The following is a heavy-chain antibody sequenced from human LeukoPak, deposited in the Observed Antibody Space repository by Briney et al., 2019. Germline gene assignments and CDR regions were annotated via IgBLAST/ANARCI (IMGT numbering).Heavy chain of an antibody. Sequence: QSGGSLRLSCAASGFTFSSYGMHWVRQAPGKGLEWVAFIRYDGSNKYYADSVKGRFTISRDNSKNTLYLQMNSLRAEDTAVYYCAKDIFLVCGTSCYWLGAFDIWGQGTMVTVSS. V-gene: IGHV3-30*02. D-gene: IGHD2-2*01. CDR2: IRYDGSNK. CDR3: AKDIFLVCGTSCYWLGAFDI. CDR1: GFTFSSYG. J-gene: IGHJ3*02.